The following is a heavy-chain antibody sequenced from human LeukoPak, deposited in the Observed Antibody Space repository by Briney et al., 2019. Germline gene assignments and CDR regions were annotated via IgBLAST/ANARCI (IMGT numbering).Heavy chain of an antibody. J-gene: IGHJ4*02. CDR3: AKAMGSSWLFDY. CDR2: ISGGGGSK. D-gene: IGHD6-13*01. V-gene: IGHV3-23*01. CDR1: GFTFSSYA. Sequence: GGSLRLSCEASGFTFSSYAIGWVRQAAGKGLERVSAISGGGGSKYYADSAKGRFTISRDNSKNTVYLQLNSLRAEDTALYYCAKAMGSSWLFDYWGQGTLVTVSS.